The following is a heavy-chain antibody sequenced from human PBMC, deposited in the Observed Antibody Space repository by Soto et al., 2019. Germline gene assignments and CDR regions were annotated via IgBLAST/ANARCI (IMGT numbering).Heavy chain of an antibody. CDR1: GGSVGTGAYY. D-gene: IGHD3-9*01. Sequence: SETLSLTCRVSGGSVGTGAYYWSWIRQPPGKGLEGIGYTLYSGSPNYNPSLQSLQSRVTISVDTSRNQFSFRLTSVTAADTALYYCARHDYYHRTFDIWGQGTLVTVSS. J-gene: IGHJ3*02. V-gene: IGHV4-61*08. CDR3: ARHDYYHRTFDI. CDR2: TLYSGSP.